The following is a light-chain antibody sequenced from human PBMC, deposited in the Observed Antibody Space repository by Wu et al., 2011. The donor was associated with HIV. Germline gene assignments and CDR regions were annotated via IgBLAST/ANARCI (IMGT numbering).Light chain of an antibody. CDR3: QQRFTWPLT. CDR1: QSVGSSY. Sequence: SCRASQSVGSSYLAWYQQKPGQAPRLLLYAASSRATGIPDRFSGSGSGTDFTLTINSLEPEDAAVYYCQQRFTWPLTFGQGTRLEIK. CDR2: AAS. J-gene: IGKJ5*01. V-gene: IGKV3D-20*02.